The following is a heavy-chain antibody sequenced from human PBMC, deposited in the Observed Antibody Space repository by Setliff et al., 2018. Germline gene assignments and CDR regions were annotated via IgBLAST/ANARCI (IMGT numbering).Heavy chain of an antibody. Sequence: ASVKVSCKASGYTFTSYGISWVRQAPGQGLEWMGWISAGNGNTKYSQKFQGRVTITRDTSASTAYMELSSLRSEDTAVYYCAGSYDILTGYYLAALGSSLNLWGQGTLVTVSS. V-gene: IGHV1-18*01. D-gene: IGHD3-9*01. CDR2: ISAGNGNT. CDR1: GYTFTSYG. CDR3: AGSYDILTGYYLAALGSSLNL. J-gene: IGHJ4*02.